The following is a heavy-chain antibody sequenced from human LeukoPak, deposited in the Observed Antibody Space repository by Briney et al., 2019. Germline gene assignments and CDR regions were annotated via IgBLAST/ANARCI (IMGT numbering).Heavy chain of an antibody. J-gene: IGHJ4*02. CDR1: GFTFNNYA. CDR2: ISYDGSSK. Sequence: AGGSLRLSCAGSGFTFNNYAMHWVRQAPGKGLEWVAVISYDGSSKDYADSVRGRFTISRDYSKNTLYLQMNSLRGEDTAVYYCARVGRGYSFKVYYFDYWGQGTLVTVSS. D-gene: IGHD5-18*01. CDR3: ARVGRGYSFKVYYFDY. V-gene: IGHV3-30*04.